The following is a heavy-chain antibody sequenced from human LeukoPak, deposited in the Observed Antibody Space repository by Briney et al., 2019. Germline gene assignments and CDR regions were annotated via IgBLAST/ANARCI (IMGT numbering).Heavy chain of an antibody. CDR1: GYTFTNYL. D-gene: IGHD2/OR15-2a*01. CDR2: INPSGGST. V-gene: IGHV1-46*01. CDR3: ARDRFAAVTTWVCDH. Sequence: GASVKVSCKASGYTFTNYLMHWVRQAPGQGLEWMGVINPSGGSTTYAQKFQGRVTMTRDTSTNTVYMDLSSLRSEDTAVYYCARDRFAAVTTWVCDHWGQGSLVTVSS. J-gene: IGHJ5*02.